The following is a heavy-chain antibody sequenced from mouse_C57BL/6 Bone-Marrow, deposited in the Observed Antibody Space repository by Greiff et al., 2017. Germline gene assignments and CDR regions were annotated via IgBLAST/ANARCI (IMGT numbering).Heavy chain of an antibody. D-gene: IGHD1-1*01. V-gene: IGHV1-53*01. CDR2: INPSNGGT. Sequence: QVQLQQPGTELVKPGASVKLSCKASGYTFTSYWMHWVKQRPGQGLEWIGNINPSNGGTNYNEKFKSKATLTVDKSSSTAYMQLSSLTSEDSAVYYCARSRAYYYGSSYGAMDYGGQGTSVTVSS. J-gene: IGHJ4*01. CDR1: GYTFTSYW. CDR3: ARSRAYYYGSSYGAMDY.